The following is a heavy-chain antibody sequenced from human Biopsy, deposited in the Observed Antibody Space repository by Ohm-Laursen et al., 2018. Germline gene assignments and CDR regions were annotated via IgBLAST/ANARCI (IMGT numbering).Heavy chain of an antibody. CDR2: INPNSGAT. D-gene: IGHD3-10*01. J-gene: IGHJ4*02. CDR3: ARDRMTDVFGGPTRTDVFDS. CDR1: GYTFNAYY. Sequence: ASVKVSCKASGYTFNAYYIHWVRQSPGQGLEWMGWINPNSGATNSAQKFRDRVTLTRDTSISAVYIDLRRLKSDDAAIYYCARDRMTDVFGGPTRTDVFDSWGQGTPVTVSS. V-gene: IGHV1-2*02.